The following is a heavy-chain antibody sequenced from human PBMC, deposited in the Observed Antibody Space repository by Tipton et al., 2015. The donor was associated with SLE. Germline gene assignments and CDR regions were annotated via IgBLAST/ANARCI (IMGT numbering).Heavy chain of an antibody. D-gene: IGHD3-9*01. Sequence: TLSLTCTVYGGSFGGYYWSWIRQPPGKGLEWIGEINHSGSTNYNPSLKSRVTISVDTSKNQFSLKLSSVTAADTAVYYCARDRWDYDILTGYSYWGQGTLVTVSS. J-gene: IGHJ4*02. CDR2: INHSGST. V-gene: IGHV4-34*01. CDR1: GGSFGGYY. CDR3: ARDRWDYDILTGYSY.